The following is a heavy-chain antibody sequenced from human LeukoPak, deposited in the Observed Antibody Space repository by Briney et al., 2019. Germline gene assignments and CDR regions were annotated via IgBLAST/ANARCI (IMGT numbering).Heavy chain of an antibody. CDR1: GGSISSYY. V-gene: IGHV4-59*01. D-gene: IGHD1-26*01. CDR2: IYYSGST. CDR3: ARASGSYPYYYYGMDV. Sequence: SETLSLTCTVSGGSISSYYWSWIRQPPGKGLEWIGYIYYSGSTNYNPSLKSRATISVDTSKNQFSLKLSSVTAADTAVYYCARASGSYPYYYYGMDVWGQGTTVTVSS. J-gene: IGHJ6*02.